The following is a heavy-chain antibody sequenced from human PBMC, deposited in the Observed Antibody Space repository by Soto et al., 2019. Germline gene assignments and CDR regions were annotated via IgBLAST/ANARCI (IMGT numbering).Heavy chain of an antibody. D-gene: IGHD3-3*01. CDR2: IYYSGST. CDR3: ARGYNDFWSGYLTWFDP. J-gene: IGHJ5*02. Sequence: SETLSLTCAVYGGSFSGYYWSWIRQHPGKGLEWIGYIYYSGSTYYNPSLKSRVTISVDTSKNQFSLKLSSLTAADTAVYYCARGYNDFWSGYLTWFDPWGQGTLVTVSS. CDR1: GGSFSGYY. V-gene: IGHV4-31*11.